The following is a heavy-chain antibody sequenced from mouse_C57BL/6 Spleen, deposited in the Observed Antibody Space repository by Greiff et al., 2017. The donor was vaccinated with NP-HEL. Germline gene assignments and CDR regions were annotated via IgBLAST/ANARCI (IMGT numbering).Heavy chain of an antibody. CDR2: IYPRSGNT. CDR3: NNYYGSSSFDY. Sequence: QVQLKESGAELARPGASVKLSCKASGYTFTSYGISWVKQRTGQGLEWIGEIYPRSGNTYYNEKFKGKATLTADKSSSTAYMELRSLTSEDSAVYFCNNYYGSSSFDYWGQGTTLTVSS. CDR1: GYTFTSYG. D-gene: IGHD1-1*01. J-gene: IGHJ2*01. V-gene: IGHV1-81*01.